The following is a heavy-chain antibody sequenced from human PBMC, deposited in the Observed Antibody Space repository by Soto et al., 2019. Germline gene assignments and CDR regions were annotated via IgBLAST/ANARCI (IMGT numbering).Heavy chain of an antibody. D-gene: IGHD1-26*01. CDR3: ARDHRLGQKWELLQVAGYYYYGMDV. CDR1: GGSISSGGYY. V-gene: IGHV4-31*03. Sequence: SETLSLTCTVSGGSISSGGYYWSWIRQHPGKGLEWIGYIYYSGSTYYNPSLKSRVTISVDTSKNQFSLKLSSVTAADTAVYYCARDHRLGQKWELLQVAGYYYYGMDVWGQGTTVTVSS. CDR2: IYYSGST. J-gene: IGHJ6*02.